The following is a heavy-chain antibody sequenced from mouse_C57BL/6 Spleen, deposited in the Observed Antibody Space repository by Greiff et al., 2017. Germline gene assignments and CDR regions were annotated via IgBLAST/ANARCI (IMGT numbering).Heavy chain of an antibody. D-gene: IGHD1-3*01. V-gene: IGHV5-6*01. CDR1: GFTFSSYG. CDR2: ISSGGSYA. J-gene: IGHJ2*01. Sequence: EVRGVESGGDLVKPGGSLTLSCAASGFTFSSYGVSWVRQTPDKRLEWVATISSGGSYAYNPDSVKGIFNISRYNAKNTLYLQMSSLESEDTAMYYCARKPYKYYFDVWGTGTTLTVSS. CDR3: ARKPYKYYFDV.